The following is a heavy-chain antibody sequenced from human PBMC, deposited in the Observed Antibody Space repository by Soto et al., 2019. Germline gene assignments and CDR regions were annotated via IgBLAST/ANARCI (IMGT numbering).Heavy chain of an antibody. V-gene: IGHV1-2*04. CDR3: ARDRYENMSTDYYYGMDV. Sequence: ASVKVSCKASGYTFTGYYMHSVRQAPGQGXEWMGWINPNSGGTNYAQKFQGWVTMTRDTSISTAYMGLSRLRSDDTAVYYCARDRYENMSTDYYYGMDVWGQGTTVTVSS. CDR2: INPNSGGT. J-gene: IGHJ6*02. D-gene: IGHD3-10*02. CDR1: GYTFTGYY.